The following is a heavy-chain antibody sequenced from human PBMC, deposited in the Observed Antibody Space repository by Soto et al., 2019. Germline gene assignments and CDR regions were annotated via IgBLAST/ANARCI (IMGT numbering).Heavy chain of an antibody. CDR1: GFIFNNYD. Sequence: EVQLLESGGGLVQPGGSLRLSCIASGFIFNNYDMSWVRQAPGKGLEWVSAISGDDTYYADSVKGRFTISRDNSKSTLYLQMNSLGAEDTAVYYCAKDEGKYAGYGNFDSWGQGTLVTVSS. D-gene: IGHD5-12*01. J-gene: IGHJ4*02. V-gene: IGHV3-23*01. CDR3: AKDEGKYAGYGNFDS. CDR2: ISGDDT.